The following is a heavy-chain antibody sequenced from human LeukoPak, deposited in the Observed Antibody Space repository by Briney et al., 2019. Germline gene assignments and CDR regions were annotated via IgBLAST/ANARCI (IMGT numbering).Heavy chain of an antibody. CDR2: ISRTSSYT. Sequence: GGSLRLSCAASGFTFSDYDMSWIRQAPGKGLEWVSYISRTSSYTNYADSVKGRFTTSRDNAKNSLYLQMNSLRAEDTAVYYCARLYSSRWYYFDYWGQGTLVTVSS. CDR1: GFTFSDYD. CDR3: ARLYSSRWYYFDY. D-gene: IGHD6-13*01. J-gene: IGHJ4*02. V-gene: IGHV3-11*03.